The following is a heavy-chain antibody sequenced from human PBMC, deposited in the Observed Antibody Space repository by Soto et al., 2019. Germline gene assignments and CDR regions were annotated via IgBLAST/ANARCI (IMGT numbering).Heavy chain of an antibody. D-gene: IGHD2-15*01. V-gene: IGHV1-18*01. J-gene: IGHJ2*01. CDR3: VRCYCSVGSCYACWNFAL. CDR2: ISASTRNT. Sequence: QVQLVQSGGEVKKPGASVKVSCQASGYTFSDYAISWVRQDPGQGLEWMGWISASTRNTDQAQNFQGRVIMTLDTSTNTAYVELMSLRSDDTAVYYCVRCYCSVGSCYACWNFALWGRGTLVTVSS. CDR1: GYTFSDYA.